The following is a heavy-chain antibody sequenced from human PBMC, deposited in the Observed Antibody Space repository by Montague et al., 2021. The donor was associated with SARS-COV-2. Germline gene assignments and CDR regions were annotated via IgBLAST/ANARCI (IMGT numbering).Heavy chain of an antibody. CDR2: IDTAGHT. D-gene: IGHD3-16*01. CDR3: ARETTVQYYYAMDV. CDR1: GFSFSNYD. J-gene: IGHJ6*02. Sequence: SLRLSCAASGFSFSNYDMYWVRQATGKGLEWVSGIDTAGHTYYPGSVRGRFTISRENANNSLYLQMNSLRDGDTAVYYCARETTVQYYYAMDVWGQGTTDNVSS. V-gene: IGHV3-13*04.